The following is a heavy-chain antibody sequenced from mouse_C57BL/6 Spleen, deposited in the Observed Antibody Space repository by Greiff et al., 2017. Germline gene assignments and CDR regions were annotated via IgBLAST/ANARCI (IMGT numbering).Heavy chain of an antibody. J-gene: IGHJ4*01. CDR2: IDPEDGDT. D-gene: IGHD2-2*01. CDR1: GFNIKDYY. Sequence: VQLQQSGAELVRPGASVKLSCTASGFNIKDYYMHWVKQRPEQGLEWIGRIDPEDGDTEYAPKFQGKATMTADTSSNTAYLQLSSLTSEATAVYYCTSMVTAPYAYWGQGTSVTVSS. V-gene: IGHV14-1*01. CDR3: TSMVTAPYAY.